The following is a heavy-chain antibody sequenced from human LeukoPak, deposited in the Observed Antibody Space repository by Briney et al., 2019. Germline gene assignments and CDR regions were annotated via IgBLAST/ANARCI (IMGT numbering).Heavy chain of an antibody. CDR1: NSTMAAFA. CDR2: IGSDYKT. CDR3: AKDLHYYVAMDV. Sequence: GGSLRLSCPPLNSTMAAFAITGSRQAPGKGLEWFSSIGSDYKTHYSESVKGRFAISRDNSQSTVFLQLNSLIAEDTALYYCAKDLHYYVAMDVWGQGTAVTVSS. J-gene: IGHJ6*02. D-gene: IGHD3-10*02. V-gene: IGHV3-23*01.